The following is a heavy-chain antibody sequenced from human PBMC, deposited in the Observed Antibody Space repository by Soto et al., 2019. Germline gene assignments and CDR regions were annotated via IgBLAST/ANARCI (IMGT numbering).Heavy chain of an antibody. V-gene: IGHV1-18*01. CDR2: VGAYSGDT. J-gene: IGHJ6*03. CDR3: GSVKYYYMVV. D-gene: IGHD3-16*01. CDR1: GDSLSYSG. Sequence: QLQLEQSGGEVKKPGASMKVSCKASGDSLSYSGVTWVRQAPGQGLEWMGWVGAYSGDTRYSQKFQGRVTVSADTSTATAYMELRNLRSDDTATYYCGSVKYYYMVVWGTGTTVTVSS.